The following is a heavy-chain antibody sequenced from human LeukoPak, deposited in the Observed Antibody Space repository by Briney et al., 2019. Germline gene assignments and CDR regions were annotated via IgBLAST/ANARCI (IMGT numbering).Heavy chain of an antibody. CDR1: GFTFSSYG. CDR3: ARDLSSWYYFDY. J-gene: IGHJ4*02. V-gene: IGHV3-33*01. D-gene: IGHD6-13*01. CDR2: IWYDGSNK. Sequence: QPGRSLRLSCAASGFTFSSYGMHWVRQAPGKGLEWVAVIWYDGSNKYYADSVKGRFTISRDNSKNTLYLQMNSLRAEDTAVYYCARDLSSWYYFDYWGQGTLVTASS.